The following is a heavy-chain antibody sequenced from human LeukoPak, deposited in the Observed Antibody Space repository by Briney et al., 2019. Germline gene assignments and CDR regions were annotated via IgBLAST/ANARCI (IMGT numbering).Heavy chain of an antibody. CDR3: ARSGGVVVPAEGPQGHYYYSYYMDV. D-gene: IGHD2-2*01. CDR2: ISSSSSTM. V-gene: IGHV3-48*01. J-gene: IGHJ6*03. CDR1: GFTFSTYN. Sequence: GGSLRLSCAAAGFTFSTYNMNWVRQAPGKGLEWVSYISSSSSTMYYADSVKGRFTISRDNAKSSLYLQMNSLRAEDTAVYYYARSGGVVVPAEGPQGHYYYSYYMDVWGKGTTVTVSS.